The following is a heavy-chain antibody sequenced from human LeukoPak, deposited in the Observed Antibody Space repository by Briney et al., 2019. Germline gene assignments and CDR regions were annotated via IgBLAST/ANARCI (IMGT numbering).Heavy chain of an antibody. CDR3: ARTMVRQPFDY. V-gene: IGHV3-21*01. CDR1: GFTYSSYS. J-gene: IGHJ4*02. Sequence: GGSLRLSCAASGFTYSSYSRNWVRQAPGKGLEWVSSISSSSSYIYYADSVKGRFTISRDNAKNSLYLQMNSLRAEDTAVYYCARTMVRQPFDYWGQGTLVTVSS. D-gene: IGHD3-10*01. CDR2: ISSSSSYI.